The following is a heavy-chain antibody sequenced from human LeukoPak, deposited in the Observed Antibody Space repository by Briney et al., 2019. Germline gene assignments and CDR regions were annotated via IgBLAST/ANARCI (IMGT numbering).Heavy chain of an antibody. CDR1: GFTFNNAW. J-gene: IGHJ4*02. V-gene: IGHV3-7*05. D-gene: IGHD5-18*01. Sequence: PGGSLRLSCAASGFTFNNAWMSWVRQAPGKGLEWVANIKQDGSEKYYVDSVKGRFTISRDNAKNSLYLQMNSLRAEDTAVYYCAREAGIPPSTQQWPTSVDYWGQGTLVTVSS. CDR3: AREAGIPPSTQQWPTSVDY. CDR2: IKQDGSEK.